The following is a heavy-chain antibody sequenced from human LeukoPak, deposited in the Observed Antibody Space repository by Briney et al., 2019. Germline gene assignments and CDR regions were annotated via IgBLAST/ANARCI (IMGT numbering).Heavy chain of an antibody. V-gene: IGHV3-21*01. CDR1: EFTVSSNY. Sequence: GGSLRLSCAASEFTVSSNYMSWVRQAPGKGLEWVSSISSSSSYIYYADSVKGRFTISRDNAKNSLYLQMNSLRAEDTAVYYCASLTYYDFWSGDPWGQGTLVTVSS. CDR3: ASLTYYDFWSGDP. J-gene: IGHJ5*02. D-gene: IGHD3-3*01. CDR2: ISSSSSYI.